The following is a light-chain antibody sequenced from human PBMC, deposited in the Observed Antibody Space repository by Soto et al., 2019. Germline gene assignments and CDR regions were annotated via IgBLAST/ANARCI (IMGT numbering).Light chain of an antibody. J-gene: IGKJ4*01. CDR2: DAS. Sequence: EIVFTQSPGTLSLSPGERCTLSCMASQSVSTYLAWYQQKPGQAPRLLIYDASNRATGIPARFTGSGSGTDFTLTISRLEPADFAVYYCQQYGSSPLTFGGGTKVDI. V-gene: IGKV3-20*01. CDR3: QQYGSSPLT. CDR1: QSVSTY.